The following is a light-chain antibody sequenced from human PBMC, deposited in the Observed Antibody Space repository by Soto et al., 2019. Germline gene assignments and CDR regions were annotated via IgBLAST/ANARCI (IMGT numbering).Light chain of an antibody. CDR1: SSDIGGYYY. CDR3: PSYSSIDICGV. CDR2: QST. V-gene: IGLV2-14*01. Sequence: QSAMTHLASVSGSPGQSITICCTGTSSDIGGYYYVYWYQHNPGKALKLLIYQSTNRPSRVSTRFSGSKSGNTASPSISGLQADEEADYCGPSYSSIDICGVLGTGTKV. J-gene: IGLJ1*01.